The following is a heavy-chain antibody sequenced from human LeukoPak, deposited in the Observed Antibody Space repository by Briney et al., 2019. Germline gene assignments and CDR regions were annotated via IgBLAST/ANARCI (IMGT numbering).Heavy chain of an antibody. V-gene: IGHV1-46*01. CDR1: GYTFTSYY. CDR2: INPSGGST. J-gene: IGHJ4*02. Sequence: ASVKVSCKESGYTFTSYYMHWVRQAPGQGLEWMGIINPSGGSTSYAQKFQGRVTMTRDTSTSTVYMELSSLRSEDTAVYYCARGGVLLWFGSLGDYFDYWGQGTLVTVSS. CDR3: ARGGVLLWFGSLGDYFDY. D-gene: IGHD3-10*01.